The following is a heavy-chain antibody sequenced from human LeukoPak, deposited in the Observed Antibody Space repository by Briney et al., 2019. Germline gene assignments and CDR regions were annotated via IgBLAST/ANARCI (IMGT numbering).Heavy chain of an antibody. D-gene: IGHD2-8*01. CDR2: IYYSGST. Sequence: SETLSLTCTVSGGSISSYYWSWIRQPPGKGLEWIGYIYYSGSTNYNPSLKSRVTISVDTSKNQFSLKLSSVTAADTAVYYCARDPWSCYYMDVWSKGTTVTVSS. V-gene: IGHV4-59*01. J-gene: IGHJ6*03. CDR3: ARDPWSCYYMDV. CDR1: GGSISSYY.